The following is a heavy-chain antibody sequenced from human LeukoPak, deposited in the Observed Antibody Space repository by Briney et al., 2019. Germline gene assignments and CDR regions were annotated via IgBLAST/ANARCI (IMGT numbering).Heavy chain of an antibody. Sequence: PSETLSLTCAVYSGSFSGYYWSWIRQPPGKGLEWIGEINHSGSTNYNPSLKSRVTISVDTSKNQVSLKLSSVTAADTAVYYCARGSSWSKWGQGTLVTVSS. CDR3: ARGSSWSK. V-gene: IGHV4-34*01. CDR1: SGSFSGYY. CDR2: INHSGST. D-gene: IGHD6-13*01. J-gene: IGHJ4*02.